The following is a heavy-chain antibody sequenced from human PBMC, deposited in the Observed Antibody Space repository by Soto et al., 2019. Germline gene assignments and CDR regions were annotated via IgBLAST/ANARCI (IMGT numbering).Heavy chain of an antibody. Sequence: QLQLQESGPGLVKPSETLSLTCTVSGGSISSSSYYWGWIRQPPGKGLEWIGSIYYSGSTYYNPSLKSRVNMSVYTSKDQFSLKLSSVTAADTAVYYCARHTPAISISDHWGQGTLVTVSS. J-gene: IGHJ4*02. CDR2: IYYSGST. CDR1: GGSISSSSYY. D-gene: IGHD2-15*01. CDR3: ARHTPAISISDH. V-gene: IGHV4-39*01.